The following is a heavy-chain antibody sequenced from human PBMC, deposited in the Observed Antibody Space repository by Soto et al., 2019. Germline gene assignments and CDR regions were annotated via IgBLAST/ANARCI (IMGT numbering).Heavy chain of an antibody. CDR3: ARGQAVSPVYYYYYGMDV. J-gene: IGHJ6*02. CDR2: INHSGGT. V-gene: IGHV4-34*01. CDR1: GGSFSGYY. Sequence: SETLSLTCAVYGGSFSGYYWSWIRQPPGKGLEWIGEINHSGGTNYNPSLKSRVTMSVDTSKNQFSLKLSSVTAADTAAYYCARGQAVSPVYYYYYGMDVWGQGTTVTVSS. D-gene: IGHD3-22*01.